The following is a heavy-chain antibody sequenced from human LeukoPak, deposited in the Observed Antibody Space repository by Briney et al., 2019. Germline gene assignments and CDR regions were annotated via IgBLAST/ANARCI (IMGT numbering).Heavy chain of an antibody. V-gene: IGHV3-23*01. CDR2: ISNVGAI. J-gene: IGHJ6*03. Sequence: PGGSLRLSCAASGFTFRSYAMTWVRQAPGKGLEWVSEISNVGAINYADSVKGRFTMSRANSKNTMSLQMKSLSTEDTAVYCCWKNGGHPTENSYMGAWAKGPRSPSR. D-gene: IGHD4-17*01. CDR1: GFTFRSYA. CDR3: WKNGGHPTENSYMGA.